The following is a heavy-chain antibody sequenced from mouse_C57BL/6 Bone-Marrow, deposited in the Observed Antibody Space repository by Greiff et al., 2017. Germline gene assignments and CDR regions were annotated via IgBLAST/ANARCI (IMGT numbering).Heavy chain of an antibody. CDR2: ISGGGGNT. CDR1: GFTFSSYT. CDR3: SRQVTTVLATKYFDV. V-gene: IGHV5-9*01. D-gene: IGHD1-1*01. J-gene: IGHJ1*03. Sequence: EVQGVESGGGLVKPGGSLKLSCAASGFTFSSYTMSWVRQTPEQRLQWVAAISGGGGNTYYPDSVQGRFTFSRDNDKTILLLQMGSLRSEDTALYFCSRQVTTVLATKYFDVWGTGTTVTVSS.